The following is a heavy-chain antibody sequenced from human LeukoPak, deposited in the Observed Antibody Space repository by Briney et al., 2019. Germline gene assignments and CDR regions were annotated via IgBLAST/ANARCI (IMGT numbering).Heavy chain of an antibody. J-gene: IGHJ4*02. CDR1: GGSFSGYY. Sequence: SETLSLTCAVYGGSFSGYYWSWIRQPPGKGLEWIGEIKHSGSTNYNPSLKSRVTISVDTSKNQFSLKLSSVTAADTAVYYCAKGRGYYDFWSGHTARRVHFDYWGQGTLVTVSS. V-gene: IGHV4-34*01. CDR2: IKHSGST. CDR3: AKGRGYYDFWSGHTARRVHFDY. D-gene: IGHD3-3*01.